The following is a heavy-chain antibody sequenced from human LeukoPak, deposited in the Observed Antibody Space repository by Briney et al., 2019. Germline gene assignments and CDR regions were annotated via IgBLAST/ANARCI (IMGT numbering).Heavy chain of an antibody. J-gene: IGHJ4*02. CDR2: IYYSGST. CDR1: GGSISRGDYY. V-gene: IGHV4-30-4*01. D-gene: IGHD4-17*01. Sequence: SETLSLTCTVSGGSISRGDYYWSWIRQPPGKGLEWIGYIYYSGSTYYNPSLKSRVTISVDTSKNQFSLKLSSVTAADTAVYYCARVTTVMLFDYWGQGTLVTVSS. CDR3: ARVTTVMLFDY.